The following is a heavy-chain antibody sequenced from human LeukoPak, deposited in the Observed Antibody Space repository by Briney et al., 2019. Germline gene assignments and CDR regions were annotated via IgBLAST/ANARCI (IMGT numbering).Heavy chain of an antibody. V-gene: IGHV4-4*02. D-gene: IGHD3-22*01. Sequence: SGTLSPTCVVSGNSISSDYWWSWVRQSPGKGLEWIGEIFHDGSTNSNPSLESRLTMSVDKSKNQFSLELRSVTAADTAVYYCTREVNYDSSGVWGQGRMVIVSS. CDR2: IFHDGST. CDR3: TREVNYDSSGV. J-gene: IGHJ3*01. CDR1: GNSISSDYW.